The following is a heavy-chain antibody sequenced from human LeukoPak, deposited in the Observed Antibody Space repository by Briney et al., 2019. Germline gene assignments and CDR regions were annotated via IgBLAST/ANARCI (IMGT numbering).Heavy chain of an antibody. D-gene: IGHD5-18*01. Sequence: SGTLSLTCAVYGGSFSGYYWSWIRQPPGKGLEWIGEINRSGSTNYNQSLKSRVTISVDTSKNQLSLKLSSVTAADTAVYYCARATYSYGYHYFDYWGQGTLVTVSS. CDR2: INRSGST. V-gene: IGHV4-34*01. J-gene: IGHJ4*02. CDR1: GGSFSGYY. CDR3: ARATYSYGYHYFDY.